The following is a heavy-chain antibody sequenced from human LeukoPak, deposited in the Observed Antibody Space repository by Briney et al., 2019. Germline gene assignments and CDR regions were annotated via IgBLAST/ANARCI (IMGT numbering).Heavy chain of an antibody. CDR3: AKGKELFPTYNWFDP. D-gene: IGHD2-21*01. CDR1: GYTFTGYY. V-gene: IGHV1-2*02. Sequence: ASVKVSCKASGYTFTGYYMHWVRQAPGQGLEWMGWINPNSGGTNYAQKSQGRVTMTRDTSISTAYMELSRLRSDDTAVYYCAKGKELFPTYNWFDPWGQGTLVTVSS. CDR2: INPNSGGT. J-gene: IGHJ5*02.